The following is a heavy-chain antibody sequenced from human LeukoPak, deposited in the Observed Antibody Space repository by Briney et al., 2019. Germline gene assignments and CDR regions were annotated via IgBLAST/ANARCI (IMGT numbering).Heavy chain of an antibody. CDR3: ARKGVRGVIGY. CDR2: IFYSGST. J-gene: IGHJ4*02. Sequence: PSETLSLTCTVSGGSISSYYWSWIRQPPGKGLEWIGYIFYSGSTNYNPSLKSRVTISGHTSKNQFSLKLSSVTAADTAVYYCARKGVRGVIGYWGQGTLVTVSS. D-gene: IGHD3-10*01. CDR1: GGSISSYY. V-gene: IGHV4-59*01.